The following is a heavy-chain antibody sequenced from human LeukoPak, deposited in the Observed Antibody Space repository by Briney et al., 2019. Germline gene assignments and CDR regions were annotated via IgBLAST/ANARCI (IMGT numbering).Heavy chain of an antibody. CDR2: IMQDGSEK. J-gene: IGHJ4*02. D-gene: IGHD6-13*01. Sequence: PGGALSLSCVASGFTLSSYWTSWGRQAPGRGRGWVANIMQDGSEKYYVESVRGGFTISTENATSSLYLQMNSLRAEHTAVYYCARVAEAAAFAYWGQGTLVTVSS. V-gene: IGHV3-7*01. CDR1: GFTLSSYW. CDR3: ARVAEAAAFAY.